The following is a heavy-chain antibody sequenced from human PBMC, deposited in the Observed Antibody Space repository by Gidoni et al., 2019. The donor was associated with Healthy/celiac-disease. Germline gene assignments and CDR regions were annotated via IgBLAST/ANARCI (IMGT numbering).Heavy chain of an antibody. CDR3: ASGGYGDYGYDYYYYGMDV. V-gene: IGHV3-33*01. J-gene: IGHJ6*02. D-gene: IGHD4-17*01. Sequence: QVQLVESGGGVVQPGRSLRLSCAASGFTFSSYGMHWVRQAPGKGLEWVAVIWYDGSNKYYADSVKGRFTISRDNSKNTLYLQMNSLRAEDTAVYYCASGGYGDYGYDYYYYGMDVWGQGTTVTVSS. CDR2: IWYDGSNK. CDR1: GFTFSSYG.